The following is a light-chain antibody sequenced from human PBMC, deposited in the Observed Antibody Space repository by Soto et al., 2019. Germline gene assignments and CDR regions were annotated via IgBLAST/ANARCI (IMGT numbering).Light chain of an antibody. CDR1: QNVINY. Sequence: EIVLTQSPATLSVSPGERATLSCRGSQNVINYLAWYQQKPGQAPRLLIYDASNRATDVPDRFSGSGSGTDFTLTISSLEPEDFAVYYCQQRSNWPPITFGQGTRLEIK. CDR3: QQRSNWPPIT. V-gene: IGKV3-11*01. CDR2: DAS. J-gene: IGKJ5*01.